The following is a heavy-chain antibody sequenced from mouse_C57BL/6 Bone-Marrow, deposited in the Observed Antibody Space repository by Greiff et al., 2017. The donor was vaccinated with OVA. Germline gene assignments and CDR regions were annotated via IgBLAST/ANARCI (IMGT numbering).Heavy chain of an antibody. CDR3: ARADYSNSAWFAN. Sequence: QVQLQQPGAELVKPGASVKLSCKASGYTFTSYWMHWVKQRPGQGLEWIGMIHPNSGSTNYNEKFQSKATLTVDKSSSTAYMQLSSLTSEDTAVYDGARADYSNSAWFANWGQGTLVTVSA. V-gene: IGHV1-64*01. CDR1: GYTFTSYW. D-gene: IGHD2-5*01. J-gene: IGHJ3*01. CDR2: IHPNSGST.